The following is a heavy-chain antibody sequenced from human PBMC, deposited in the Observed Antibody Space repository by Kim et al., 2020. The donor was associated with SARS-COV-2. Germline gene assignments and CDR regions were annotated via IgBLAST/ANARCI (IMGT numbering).Heavy chain of an antibody. CDR3: VKDLGKCSSGSHYYD. CDR1: GFTFDDYT. CDR2: LSWNGGRT. Sequence: GGSLRLSCAASGFTFDDYTMHWVRQPPGKGLEWVSCLSWNGGRTYYADSVKGRFIISRDNDNNSLFLQMNSLRVEDAGLYYCVKDLGKCSSGSHYYD. V-gene: IGHV3-43*01. J-gene: IGHJ6*01. D-gene: IGHD7-27*01.